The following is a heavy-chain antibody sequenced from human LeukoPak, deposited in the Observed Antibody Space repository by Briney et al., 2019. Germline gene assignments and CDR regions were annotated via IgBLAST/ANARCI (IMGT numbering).Heavy chain of an antibody. J-gene: IGHJ4*02. D-gene: IGHD5-12*01. CDR2: IFGIGGST. V-gene: IGHV3-23*01. CDR3: AKGPGGGSYYFDS. CDR1: GFTFNTYA. Sequence: GGSLRLSCAASGFTFNTYAMTWVRQAPGKGLEWFSSIFGIGGSTYYADSVKGRFTISRDNSKSTLHLQMNSLRAEDTAVYFCAKGPGGGSYYFDSWGQGTQVTVSS.